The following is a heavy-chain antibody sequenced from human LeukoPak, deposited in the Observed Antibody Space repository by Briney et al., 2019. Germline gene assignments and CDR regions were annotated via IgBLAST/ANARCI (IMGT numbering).Heavy chain of an antibody. CDR3: ARLIVVVTARPPYNWFDP. Sequence: PSETLSLTCTVSGGSISSYYWSWIRQPPGKGLEWIGYIYYSGSTNYNPSLKSRVTISVDTSKNQFSLKLSSVTAADTAVYYCARLIVVVTARPPYNWFDPWGQGTLVTVSS. J-gene: IGHJ5*02. V-gene: IGHV4-59*12. D-gene: IGHD2-21*02. CDR2: IYYSGST. CDR1: GGSISSYY.